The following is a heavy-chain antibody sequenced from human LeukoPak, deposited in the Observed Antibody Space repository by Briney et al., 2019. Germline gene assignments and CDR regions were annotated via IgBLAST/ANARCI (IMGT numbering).Heavy chain of an antibody. CDR2: IVVGSGNT. D-gene: IGHD3-22*01. Sequence: GASVKVSCKASGFTFTSSAVQWVRQARGQRLEWIGWIVVGSGNTNYAQKFQGRVTITRDTSASTAYMELSSLRSEDTAVYYCARDYYDSSGAITFDYWGQGALVTVSS. CDR1: GFTFTSSA. J-gene: IGHJ4*02. CDR3: ARDYYDSSGAITFDY. V-gene: IGHV1-58*01.